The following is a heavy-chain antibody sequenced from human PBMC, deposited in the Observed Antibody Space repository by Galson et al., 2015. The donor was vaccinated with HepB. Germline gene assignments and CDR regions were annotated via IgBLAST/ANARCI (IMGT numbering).Heavy chain of an antibody. D-gene: IGHD1-1*01. V-gene: IGHV3-48*02. CDR3: VRVALGTTIFRGSWFFDL. Sequence: SLRLSCAASGFTFSSYTMNWVRQAPGQGLEWRAYISTTGTTIYYADSVKGRFTISRDNAENSLYLQMNSLRNEDTALYYCVRVALGTTIFRGSWFFDLWGRGTLVTVSS. J-gene: IGHJ2*01. CDR1: GFTFSSYT. CDR2: ISTTGTTI.